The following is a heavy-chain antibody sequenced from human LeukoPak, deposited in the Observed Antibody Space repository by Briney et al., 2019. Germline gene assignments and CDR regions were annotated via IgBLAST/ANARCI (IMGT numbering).Heavy chain of an antibody. D-gene: IGHD6-13*01. CDR3: VRDRLAAAGTLTADS. CDR1: GGSIISTIHY. J-gene: IGHJ4*02. CDR2: IYYRGIT. V-gene: IGHV4-39*07. Sequence: SETLSLTCTVSGGSIISTIHYWGWIRQPPGKGLEWIGTIYYRGITYYNSSLKSRVTVSLDTSKNQFSLKLSSVTAADAAVYYCVRDRLAAAGTLTADSWGQGTLVTVSA.